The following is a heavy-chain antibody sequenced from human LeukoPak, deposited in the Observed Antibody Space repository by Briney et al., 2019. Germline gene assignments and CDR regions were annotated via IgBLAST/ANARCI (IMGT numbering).Heavy chain of an antibody. Sequence: PGGSLRLSCAASGFTFSSYAMSWVRQAPGKGLQWVSYISSGGTSIYYADSVKGRFTISRDNAKNSLYLQMTSLRDEDTAVYYCARGPLGWSDYWGQGTLVPVSS. CDR2: ISSGGTSI. CDR1: GFTFSSYA. D-gene: IGHD1-26*01. CDR3: ARGPLGWSDY. J-gene: IGHJ4*02. V-gene: IGHV3-48*02.